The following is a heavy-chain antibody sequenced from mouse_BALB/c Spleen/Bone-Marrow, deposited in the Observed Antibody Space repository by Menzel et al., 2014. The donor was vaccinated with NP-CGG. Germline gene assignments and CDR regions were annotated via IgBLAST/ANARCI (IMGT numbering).Heavy chain of an antibody. CDR3: ARNWDVGFAY. D-gene: IGHD4-1*01. Sequence: EVKLQESGGGLVQPGGSLKLSCAASGFDFSRYWMSWVRQAPGKVLEWIGEINPDSSTINYTPSLKDKFIISRDNAKNTLYLQMSKVRSEDTALYYCARNWDVGFAYWGQGTLVTVSA. J-gene: IGHJ3*01. V-gene: IGHV4-1*02. CDR1: GFDFSRYW. CDR2: INPDSSTI.